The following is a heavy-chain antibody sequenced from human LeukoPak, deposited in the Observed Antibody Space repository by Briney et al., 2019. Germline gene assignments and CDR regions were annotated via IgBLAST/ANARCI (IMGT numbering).Heavy chain of an antibody. CDR2: IYYSGST. J-gene: IGHJ5*02. Sequence: SETLSLTCTVSGGSVSSGSYYWSWIRQPPGKGLEWIGYIYYSGSTNYNPSLKSRVTISLDTSKTQFSLKLSSVTAADTAVYYCARGTYYYGSGSHNWFDPWGQGTLVTVST. D-gene: IGHD3-10*01. CDR3: ARGTYYYGSGSHNWFDP. V-gene: IGHV4-61*01. CDR1: GGSVSSGSYY.